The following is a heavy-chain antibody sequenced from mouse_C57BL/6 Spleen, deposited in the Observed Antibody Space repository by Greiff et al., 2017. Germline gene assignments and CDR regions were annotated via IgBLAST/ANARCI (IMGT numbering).Heavy chain of an antibody. J-gene: IGHJ3*01. Sequence: VQLQQSGPGLVQPSQSLSITCTVSGFSLTSYGVHWVRQSPGKGLEWLGVIWSGGSTDYNAAFISRLSISKDNSKSQVFFKMNSLQADDTAIYYCATPDYDRFAYWGQGTLVTVSA. CDR3: ATPDYDRFAY. CDR2: IWSGGST. V-gene: IGHV2-2*01. D-gene: IGHD2-4*01. CDR1: GFSLTSYG.